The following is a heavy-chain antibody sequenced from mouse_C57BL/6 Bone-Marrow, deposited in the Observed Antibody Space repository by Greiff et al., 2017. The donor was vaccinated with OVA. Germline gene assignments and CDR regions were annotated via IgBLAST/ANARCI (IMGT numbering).Heavy chain of an antibody. V-gene: IGHV1-54*01. Sequence: QVQLQQSGAELVRPGTSVKVSCKASGYAFTNYLIEWVKQRPGQGLEWIGVINPGSGGTNYNEKFKGKATLTADKSSSTAYMQLSSLTSEYSAVDFCARHYGSSLWYFDVWGTGTTVTVSS. J-gene: IGHJ1*03. D-gene: IGHD1-1*01. CDR1: GYAFTNYL. CDR3: ARHYGSSLWYFDV. CDR2: INPGSGGT.